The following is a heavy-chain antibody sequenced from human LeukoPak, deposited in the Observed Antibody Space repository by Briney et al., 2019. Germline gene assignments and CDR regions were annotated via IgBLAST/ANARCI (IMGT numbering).Heavy chain of an antibody. CDR2: INDSGST. J-gene: IGHJ4*02. V-gene: IGHV4-34*01. D-gene: IGHD5-12*01. Sequence: SETLSLTCAVYGGSFSGYYWSWIRQPPGKGLEWIGEINDSGSTNYNPSLKSRVTISVDTSKNQFSLKLSSVTAADTAVYYCARGGGYSYGFGIVATPRPRAYYFDYWGQGTLVTVSS. CDR1: GGSFSGYY. CDR3: ARGGGYSYGFGIVATPRPRAYYFDY.